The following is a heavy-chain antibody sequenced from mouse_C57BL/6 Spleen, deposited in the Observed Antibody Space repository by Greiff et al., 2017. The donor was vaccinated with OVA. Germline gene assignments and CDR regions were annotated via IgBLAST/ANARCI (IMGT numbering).Heavy chain of an antibody. V-gene: IGHV1-18*01. Sequence: VQLQQSGPELVQPGASVKIPCKASGYTFTDYNMDWVKQSHGTSLEWIGDINPNNGGTIYNQKFKGKATLTVDKSSSTAYMELRSLTAEDTAVYYCARGYYGSSPSWFADWGQGTLVTVSA. D-gene: IGHD1-1*01. J-gene: IGHJ3*01. CDR3: ARGYYGSSPSWFAD. CDR2: INPNNGGT. CDR1: GYTFTDYN.